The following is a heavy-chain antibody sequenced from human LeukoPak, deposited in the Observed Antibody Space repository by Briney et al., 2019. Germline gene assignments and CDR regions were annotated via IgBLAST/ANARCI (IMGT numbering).Heavy chain of an antibody. J-gene: IGHJ3*02. V-gene: IGHV1-69*05. CDR3: ARGYGYYDSSGYYHQGNDAFDI. CDR2: IIPIFGTA. CDR1: GGTFSSYA. Sequence: GSSVKVSCKASGGTFSSYAIRWVRQAPGQGLEWMGGIIPIFGTANYAQKFQGRVTITTDESTSTAYMELSSLRSEDTAVYYCARGYGYYDSSGYYHQGNDAFDIWGQGTMVTVSS. D-gene: IGHD3-22*01.